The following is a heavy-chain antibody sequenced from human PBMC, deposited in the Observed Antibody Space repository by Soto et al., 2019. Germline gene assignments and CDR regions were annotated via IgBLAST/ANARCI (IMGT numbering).Heavy chain of an antibody. CDR1: GDSISSSY. Sequence: QVQLQESGPGLVEPSETLSLTCSVSGDSISSSYWSWIRQPPGKGLEWIGYIYYSGSTNYNPSLKSRVTISLDTSKNQFSLKVSPVTAADTAVYYCARGYDWFDPWGQGTLVTVSS. CDR3: ARGYDWFDP. J-gene: IGHJ5*02. V-gene: IGHV4-59*01. CDR2: IYYSGST. D-gene: IGHD5-12*01.